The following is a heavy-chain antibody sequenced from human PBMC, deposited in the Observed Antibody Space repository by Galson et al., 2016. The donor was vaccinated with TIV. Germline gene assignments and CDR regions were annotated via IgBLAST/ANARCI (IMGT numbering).Heavy chain of an antibody. CDR1: GFTFSNAW. J-gene: IGHJ4*02. Sequence: SLRLSCAASGFTFSNAWMTWVRRAPGRGLECVGRIKSKSDGATTAYAAPVKGRFSISRDDSKDTVYLQMNNLKTEDTALYFCTTDLGYCLTTSCSLGLDYWGQGTLVTVSS. V-gene: IGHV3-15*01. CDR3: TTDLGYCLTTSCSLGLDY. CDR2: IKSKSDGATT. D-gene: IGHD2-2*01.